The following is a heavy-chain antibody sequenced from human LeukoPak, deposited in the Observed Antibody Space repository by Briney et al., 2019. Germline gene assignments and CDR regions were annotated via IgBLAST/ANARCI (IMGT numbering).Heavy chain of an antibody. V-gene: IGHV3-21*01. D-gene: IGHD6-13*01. CDR3: ARVSTIAAACDY. CDR2: ISSSSSYI. J-gene: IGHJ4*02. CDR1: GFTFSSYS. Sequence: GGSLRLSCAASGFTFSSYSMNWVRQAPGKGLEWVSSISSSSSYIYYADSVKGRFTISRDNAKDSLYLQMNSLRAEDTAVYYCARVSTIAAACDYWGQGTLVTVSS.